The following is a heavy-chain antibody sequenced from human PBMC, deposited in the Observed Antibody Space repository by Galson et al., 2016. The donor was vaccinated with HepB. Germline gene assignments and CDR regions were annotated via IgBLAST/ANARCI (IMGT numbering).Heavy chain of an antibody. Sequence: SVKVSCKASGGTLSSYAVNWVRQAPGQGLEWMGRVIPIIGLATYAQKFEGRLTITADKSTDTLYMELSSLKSEDTAVYYCAGISKTGGFAHYYYPMDAWGQGTTVTVSS. CDR3: AGISKTGGFAHYYYPMDA. CDR2: VIPIIGLA. J-gene: IGHJ6*02. D-gene: IGHD4-23*01. CDR1: GGTLSSYA. V-gene: IGHV1-69*04.